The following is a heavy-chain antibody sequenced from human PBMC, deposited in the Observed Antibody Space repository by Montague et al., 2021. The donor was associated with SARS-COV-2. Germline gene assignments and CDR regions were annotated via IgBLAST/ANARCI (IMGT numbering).Heavy chain of an antibody. CDR2: IYAGGST. CDR3: ARAYCTGFCCYGGRGGGIYYFNYYMDV. Sequence: SETLSLTCTLSGASINTYYYTWIRQPAGTGLEWIGRIYAGGSTSXNPSLRTRVTMSVDTSKNQVSLKLSSVTAADTAVYYCARAYCTGFCCYGGRGGGIYYFNYYMDVWGKGTAVTVSS. D-gene: IGHD2-8*02. J-gene: IGHJ6*03. V-gene: IGHV4-4*07. CDR1: GASINTYY.